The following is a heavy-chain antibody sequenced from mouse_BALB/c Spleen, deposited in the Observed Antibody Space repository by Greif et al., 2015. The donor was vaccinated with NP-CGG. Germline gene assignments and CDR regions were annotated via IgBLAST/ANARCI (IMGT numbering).Heavy chain of an antibody. CDR2: IDPETGGT. CDR3: TRDGYYYFDY. Sequence: QVQLQQSGAELVRPGASVTLSCKASGYTFTDYEMHWVKQTPVHGLEWIGAIDPETGGTDYNQKFKGKATLTADKSSSTSYMELRSLTSEDSAVYYCTRDGYYYFDYWGQGTTLTVSS. V-gene: IGHV1-15*01. J-gene: IGHJ2*01. D-gene: IGHD2-3*01. CDR1: GYTFTDYE.